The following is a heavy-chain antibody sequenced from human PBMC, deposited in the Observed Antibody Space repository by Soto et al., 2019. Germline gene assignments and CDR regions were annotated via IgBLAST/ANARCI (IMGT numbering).Heavy chain of an antibody. V-gene: IGHV3-30*18. D-gene: IGHD6-19*01. Sequence: QVQLVESGGGVVQPGRSLRLSCAASGFTFSSYGMHWVRQAPGKGLEWVAVISYDGSNKYYADSVKGRFTISRDNSKNPLDLQMNSLRAEDTAVYYCAKTSLHSSGWYFDYWGQGTLVTVSS. CDR1: GFTFSSYG. J-gene: IGHJ4*02. CDR2: ISYDGSNK. CDR3: AKTSLHSSGWYFDY.